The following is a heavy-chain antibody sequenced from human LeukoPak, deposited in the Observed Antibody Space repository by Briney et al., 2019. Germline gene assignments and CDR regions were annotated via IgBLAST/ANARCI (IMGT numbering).Heavy chain of an antibody. CDR2: IYHSGST. CDR3: ARGRAYFD. CDR1: GGSISTYY. Sequence: SETLSLTCTVSGGSISTYYWSWIRQPPGKGLEWIGYIYHSGSTNYNPSLKSRVTISVDTSQNQFYLKLSSVTAADTAVYYCARGRAYFDWGQGTLVTVSS. V-gene: IGHV4-59*12. J-gene: IGHJ4*02. D-gene: IGHD3-9*01.